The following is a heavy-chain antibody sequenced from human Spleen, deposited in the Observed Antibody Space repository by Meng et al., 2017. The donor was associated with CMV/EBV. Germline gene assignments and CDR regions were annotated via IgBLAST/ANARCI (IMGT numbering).Heavy chain of an antibody. CDR2: RSYDGSNK. V-gene: IGHV3-30*18. CDR1: FTFSSYG. Sequence: FTFSSYGMHWVRQDPGKGLEWVEVRSYDGSNKYYADSVKGRVTISRDNSKNTLDLQMNSLRAEDTAVYYCAKDRDDYVWGSGYFDYWGQGTLVTVSS. CDR3: AKDRDDYVWGSGYFDY. J-gene: IGHJ4*02. D-gene: IGHD3-16*01.